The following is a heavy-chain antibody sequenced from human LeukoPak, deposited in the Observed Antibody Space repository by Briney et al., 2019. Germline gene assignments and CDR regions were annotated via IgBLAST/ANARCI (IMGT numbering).Heavy chain of an antibody. CDR1: GGSVSNSLYY. Sequence: SETLSLTCTASGGSVSNSLYYWRWIRQPPGKGLEWIGYIYYNGDTNYNPSLKSRVIISIDTSSNQFSLRLNSMTAADTAVYYCARVLRAASWRSYDYWGQGSLVTVSS. D-gene: IGHD5-18*01. J-gene: IGHJ4*02. V-gene: IGHV4-61*01. CDR3: ARVLRAASWRSYDY. CDR2: IYYNGDT.